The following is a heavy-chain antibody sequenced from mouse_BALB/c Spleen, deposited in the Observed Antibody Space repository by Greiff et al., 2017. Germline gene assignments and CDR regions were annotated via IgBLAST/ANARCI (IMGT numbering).Heavy chain of an antibody. CDR3: TGGSWYFDV. Sequence: LQQPGSELVRPGASVKLSCKASGYTFTSYWMHWVKQRPGQGLEWIGNIYPGSGSTNYDEKFKSKATLTVDTSSSTAYMQLSSLTSEDSAVYYCTGGSWYFDVWGAGTTVTVSS. V-gene: IGHV1S22*01. J-gene: IGHJ1*01. CDR2: IYPGSGST. CDR1: GYTFTSYW.